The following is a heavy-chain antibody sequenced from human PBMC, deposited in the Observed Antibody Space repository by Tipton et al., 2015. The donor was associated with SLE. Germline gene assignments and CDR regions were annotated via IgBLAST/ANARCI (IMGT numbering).Heavy chain of an antibody. CDR2: ISHDGGA. Sequence: TLSLTCTVFDGSLSGYYWAWLRQSPGKGLEWIGEISHDGGANYNPSLESRVSISVDTSKNQFSLKVNFVTAADTAVYYCARVGTSGTAGPTDFDVWGQGTMVTVSS. CDR3: ARVGTSGTAGPTDFDV. CDR1: DGSLSGYY. D-gene: IGHD1-1*01. J-gene: IGHJ3*01. V-gene: IGHV4-34*01.